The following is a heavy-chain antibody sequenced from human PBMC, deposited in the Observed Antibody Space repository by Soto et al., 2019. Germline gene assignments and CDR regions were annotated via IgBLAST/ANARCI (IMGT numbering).Heavy chain of an antibody. CDR1: GFTFSSYA. CDR3: AKRKGITGDTRAIDI. V-gene: IGHV3-23*01. D-gene: IGHD2-21*01. CDR2: VSGSGDTT. Sequence: GGSLRLSCAASGFTFSSYAMRWVRQAPGKGLEWVSTVSGSGDTTYYADSVKGRFTISRDNSKNTLYLEMNNLRAEDTAMYYCAKRKGITGDTRAIDIWGQGTMVTVSS. J-gene: IGHJ3*02.